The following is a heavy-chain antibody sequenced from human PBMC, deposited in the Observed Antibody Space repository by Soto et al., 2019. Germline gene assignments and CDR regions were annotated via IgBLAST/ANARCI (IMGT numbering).Heavy chain of an antibody. J-gene: IGHJ5*02. CDR2: IYSGGST. D-gene: IGHD3-16*02. CDR1: GFTVSSNY. Sequence: GGSLRLSCAASGFTVSSNYMSWVRQAPGKGLEWVSVIYSGGSTYYDESVKGRVTISRDNSKNTLYLQMNSLRAEDTAVYYCARVGMFTFGGVIVYNSFDPWGQGTLVTVSS. V-gene: IGHV3-53*01. CDR3: ARVGMFTFGGVIVYNSFDP.